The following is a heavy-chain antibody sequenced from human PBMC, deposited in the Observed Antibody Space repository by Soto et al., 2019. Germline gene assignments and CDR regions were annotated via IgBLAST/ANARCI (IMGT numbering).Heavy chain of an antibody. CDR1: GFTFETYV. V-gene: IGHV3-23*01. D-gene: IGHD3-10*01. CDR3: AKGVSDVNWFAEY. CDR2: LDGGGSGT. J-gene: IGHJ4*02. Sequence: EVQLLESGGGLVQPGGSLRLTCAASGFTFETYVMTWVRRTPGQGLEWVSALDGGGSGTYYAGSVKGRFTISRDNLENTLFLQMENVRVEDTAVYYCAKGVSDVNWFAEYWGQGILVTVSS.